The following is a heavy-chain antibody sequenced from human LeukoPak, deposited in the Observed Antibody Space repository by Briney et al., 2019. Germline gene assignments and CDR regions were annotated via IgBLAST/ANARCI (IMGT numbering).Heavy chain of an antibody. V-gene: IGHV3-33*06. D-gene: IGHD6-13*01. J-gene: IGHJ4*02. Sequence: PGGSLRLSCAASGFSFNNYGMHWVRQAPGKGLEWVAVIWYDGSNKFYGDSVQGRFTISRDNSKNTLYLQMNSQRAEDTAVYYCAKEGDNNSWYSFDSWGQGTLVTVSS. CDR2: IWYDGSNK. CDR1: GFSFNNYG. CDR3: AKEGDNNSWYSFDS.